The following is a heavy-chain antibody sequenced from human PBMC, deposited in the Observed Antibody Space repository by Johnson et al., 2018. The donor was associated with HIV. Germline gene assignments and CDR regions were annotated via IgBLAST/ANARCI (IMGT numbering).Heavy chain of an antibody. V-gene: IGHV3-30*18. CDR3: AKDPNSSSWLRDAFDI. Sequence: QVQLVESGGGVVQPGRSLRLSCAASGFTFSSYGMHLVRQAPGKGLEWVAVISYDGSNKYYADSVKGRFTISRDTSKSTVYLQLSSLRVEDTAVYYCAKDPNSSSWLRDAFDIWGQGTMVTVSA. CDR2: ISYDGSNK. J-gene: IGHJ3*02. D-gene: IGHD6-13*01. CDR1: GFTFSSYG.